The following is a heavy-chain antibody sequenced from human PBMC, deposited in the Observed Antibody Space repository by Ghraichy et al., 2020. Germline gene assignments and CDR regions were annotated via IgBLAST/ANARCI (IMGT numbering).Heavy chain of an antibody. V-gene: IGHV1-69*13. Sequence: SVKVSCKASGGTFSSYAISWVRQAPGQGLEWMGGIIPIFGTANYAQKFQGRVTITADESTSTAYMELSSLRSEDTAVYYCARGESGYDETFYYYYGMDVWGQGTTVTVSS. CDR2: IIPIFGTA. D-gene: IGHD5-12*01. J-gene: IGHJ6*02. CDR1: GGTFSSYA. CDR3: ARGESGYDETFYYYYGMDV.